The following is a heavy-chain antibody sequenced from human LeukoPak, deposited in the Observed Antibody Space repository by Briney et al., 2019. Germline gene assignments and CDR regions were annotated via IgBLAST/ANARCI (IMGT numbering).Heavy chain of an antibody. V-gene: IGHV4-4*02. J-gene: IGHJ4*02. D-gene: IGHD5-12*01. CDR1: GGSISQSTNNW. CDR3: ATNSGHVWN. Sequence: SGTLSLTCDVSGGSISQSTNNWRSWVRQPPGKGLEWIGEIYHSGSTNCNPSLKSRVTISVDKSKNQFSLNLKSVTAADTAVYYCATNSGHVWNWGQGTLVIVSS. CDR2: IYHSGST.